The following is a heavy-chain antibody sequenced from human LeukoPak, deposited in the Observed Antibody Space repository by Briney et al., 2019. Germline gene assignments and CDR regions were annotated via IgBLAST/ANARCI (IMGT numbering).Heavy chain of an antibody. Sequence: GGSLRLSCAASGFTFTTYWMSWVRQAPEKGLEWVANIKEDGSEIHYVDSVKGRFTISRDNAENSLYLQMDSLRAEDTAVYYCARNAYYYGSGSSLIYYYYYMDVWGKGTTVTVSS. CDR3: ARNAYYYGSGSSLIYYYYYMDV. J-gene: IGHJ6*03. CDR2: IKEDGSEI. V-gene: IGHV3-7*01. CDR1: GFTFTTYW. D-gene: IGHD3-10*01.